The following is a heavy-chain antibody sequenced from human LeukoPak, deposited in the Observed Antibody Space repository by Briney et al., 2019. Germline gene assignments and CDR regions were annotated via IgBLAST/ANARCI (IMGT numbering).Heavy chain of an antibody. CDR3: ARHDYSNYDYYYYYMDV. J-gene: IGHJ6*03. CDR1: GYSISSGYY. V-gene: IGHV4-38-2*01. Sequence: SETLSLTCAVSGYSISSGYYWGWIRQPPEKGLEWIGSIYHSGSTYYNPSLKSRVTISVDTSKNQFSLKLSSVTAADTAVYYCARHDYSNYDYYYYYMDVWGKGTTVTVSS. D-gene: IGHD4-11*01. CDR2: IYHSGST.